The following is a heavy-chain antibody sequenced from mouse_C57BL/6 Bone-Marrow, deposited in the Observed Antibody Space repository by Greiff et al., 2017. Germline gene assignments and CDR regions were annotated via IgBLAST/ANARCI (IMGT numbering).Heavy chain of an antibody. CDR3: ARSGPLRRSFDY. Sequence: QVHVKQSGAELVRPGTSVKVSCKASGYAFTNYLIEWVKQRPGQGLEWIGVINPGSGGTNYNEKFKSKAILTVDTSSNTAYMQLSSLTSEDSAVFYCARSGPLRRSFDYWGQGTTLTVSS. V-gene: IGHV1-54*02. CDR2: INPGSGGT. J-gene: IGHJ2*01. D-gene: IGHD3-1*01. CDR1: GYAFTNYL.